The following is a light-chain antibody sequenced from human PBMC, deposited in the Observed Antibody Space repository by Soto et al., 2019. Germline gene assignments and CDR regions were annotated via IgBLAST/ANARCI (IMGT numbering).Light chain of an antibody. CDR2: AAS. CDR1: QDIGRV. CDR3: QQVESYPST. Sequence: AIRMTQSPPSLSASTGDTITITCRASQDIGRVLAWYQQKPGKAPKLLIYAASSLQSGVPSRFSGSGFGTDFTLTITSLQPEDFATYYCQQVESYPSTFGGGTKVDIK. V-gene: IGKV1-8*01. J-gene: IGKJ4*01.